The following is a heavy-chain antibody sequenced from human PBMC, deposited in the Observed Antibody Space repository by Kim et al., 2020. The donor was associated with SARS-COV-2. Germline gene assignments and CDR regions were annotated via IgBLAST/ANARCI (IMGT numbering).Heavy chain of an antibody. CDR3: AKLGGELSPFDY. CDR2: ISWNSGSI. J-gene: IGHJ4*02. V-gene: IGHV3-9*01. Sequence: GGSLRLSCAASGFTFDDYAMHWVRQAPGKGLEWVSGISWNSGSIGYADSVKGRFTISRDNAKNSLYLQMNSLRAEDTALYYCAKLGGELSPFDYWGQGTL. D-gene: IGHD3-16*02. CDR1: GFTFDDYA.